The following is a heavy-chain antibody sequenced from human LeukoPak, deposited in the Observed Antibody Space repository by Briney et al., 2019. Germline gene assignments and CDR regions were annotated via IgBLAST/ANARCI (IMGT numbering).Heavy chain of an antibody. Sequence: GGSLRLSCAASGFTFSSYWMHWVRQAPGKGLVWVSRINSDGSSTSYAYSVKGRFTISRDNAKNTLYPQMNSLRAEDTAVYYCARGTIFGVVAPQDWGQGTLVTVSS. V-gene: IGHV3-74*01. CDR2: INSDGSST. CDR3: ARGTIFGVVAPQD. J-gene: IGHJ4*02. CDR1: GFTFSSYW. D-gene: IGHD3-3*01.